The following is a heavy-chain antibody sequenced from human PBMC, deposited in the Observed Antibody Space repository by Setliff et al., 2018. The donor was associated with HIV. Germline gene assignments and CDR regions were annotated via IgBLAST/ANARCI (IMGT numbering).Heavy chain of an antibody. CDR1: GFTFRSYC. D-gene: IGHD3-16*01. V-gene: IGHV3-21*01. J-gene: IGHJ6*03. Sequence: PGGSLRLSCVASGFTFRSYCMDWFRQAPGKGLEWVSSISYGSSYIYQSESVRGRFTISRDDAKMSLYLQMNSLGAEDTAVYYCARSGGIGNYYWDIWGKGTTVTVSS. CDR2: ISYGSSYI. CDR3: ARSGGIGNYYWDI.